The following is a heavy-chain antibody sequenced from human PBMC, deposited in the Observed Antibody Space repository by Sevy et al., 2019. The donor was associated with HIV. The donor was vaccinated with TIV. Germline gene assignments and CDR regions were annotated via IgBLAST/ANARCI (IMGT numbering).Heavy chain of an antibody. CDR3: ASEYCSRGSCVFDY. D-gene: IGHD2-15*01. J-gene: IGHJ4*02. CDR2: IYAGGTA. V-gene: IGHV3-53*01. CDR1: GFDIRSNY. Sequence: GGSLRLSCVVSGFDIRSNYMSWVRQAPGKGLEWVSHIYAGGTAYYAGSVKGRVTFSRDDSKKTVSLQMRSLRVEDSAVYYCASEYCSRGSCVFDYWGQGIQVTVSS.